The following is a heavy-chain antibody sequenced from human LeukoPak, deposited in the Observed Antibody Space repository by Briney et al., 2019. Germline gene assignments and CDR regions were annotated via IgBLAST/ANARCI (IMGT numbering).Heavy chain of an antibody. V-gene: IGHV1-3*01. Sequence: GASVKVSCKASGYTFTSYAMHWVRQAPGQRLEWMGWINAGNGNTKYSQKFQGRVTITRDTSASTAYMELSSLRSEDTAVYYCARVSSSSWAQIDYWGQGTLVTVSS. CDR3: ARVSSSSWAQIDY. CDR1: GYTFTSYA. D-gene: IGHD6-13*01. CDR2: INAGNGNT. J-gene: IGHJ4*02.